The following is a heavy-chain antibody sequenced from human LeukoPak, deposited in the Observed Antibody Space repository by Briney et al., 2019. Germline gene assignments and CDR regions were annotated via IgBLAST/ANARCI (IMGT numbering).Heavy chain of an antibody. CDR2: ISSSGSNI. D-gene: IGHD4-17*01. V-gene: IGHV3-11*04. CDR1: GFTFSDYY. Sequence: NPGGSLRLSCAASGFTFSDYYMSWIRQAPGKGLEWVSYISSSGSNIDYADSVRGRFTISRDNAKNSLYLQMNSLRAEDTAVYYCASDYGDYWTQTETRPIDYWGQGTQVTVSS. CDR3: ASDYGDYWTQTETRPIDY. J-gene: IGHJ4*02.